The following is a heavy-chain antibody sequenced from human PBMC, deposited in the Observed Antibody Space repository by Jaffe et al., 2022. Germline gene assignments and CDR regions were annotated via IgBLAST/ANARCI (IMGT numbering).Heavy chain of an antibody. CDR2: ISWNSGSI. CDR3: AKPSSGRALSEYYFDY. D-gene: IGHD6-19*01. J-gene: IGHJ4*02. CDR1: GFTFDDYA. Sequence: EVQLVESGGGLVQPGRSLRLSCAASGFTFDDYAMHWVRQAPGKGLEWVSGISWNSGSIGYADSVKGRFTISRDNAKNSLYLQMNSLRAEDTALYYCAKPSSGRALSEYYFDYWGQGTLVTVSS. V-gene: IGHV3-9*01.